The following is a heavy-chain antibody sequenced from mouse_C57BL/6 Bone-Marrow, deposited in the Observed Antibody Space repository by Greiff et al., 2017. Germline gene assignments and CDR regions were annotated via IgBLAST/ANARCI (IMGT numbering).Heavy chain of an antibody. Sequence: EVMLVESGEGLVKPGGSLKLSCAASGFTFSSYAMSWVRQTPEKRLEWVAYISSGGDYIYYADTVKGRFTISRDNARNTLYLQMSSLKSEDTAMYYCTREQYYYGSSYYWYFDVWGTGTTVTVSS. D-gene: IGHD1-1*01. V-gene: IGHV5-9-1*02. J-gene: IGHJ1*03. CDR3: TREQYYYGSSYYWYFDV. CDR1: GFTFSSYA. CDR2: ISSGGDYI.